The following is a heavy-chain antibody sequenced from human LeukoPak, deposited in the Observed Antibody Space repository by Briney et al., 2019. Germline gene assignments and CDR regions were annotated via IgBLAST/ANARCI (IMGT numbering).Heavy chain of an antibody. CDR1: GGTFSNYT. D-gene: IGHD4-17*01. CDR3: ARGGDYGDTIDY. J-gene: IGHJ4*02. V-gene: IGHV1-69*02. Sequence: ASVKVSCKASGGTFSNYTISWVRQAPGQGLEWMGRIIPILGIANYAQKFQGRVTITADKSTSTAYMELSSLRSEDTAVYYCARGGDYGDTIDYWGQGTLVTVSS. CDR2: IIPILGIA.